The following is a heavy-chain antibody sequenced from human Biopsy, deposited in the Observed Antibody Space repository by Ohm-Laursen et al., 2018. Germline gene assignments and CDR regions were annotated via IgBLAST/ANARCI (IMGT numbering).Heavy chain of an antibody. D-gene: IGHD2/OR15-2a*01. Sequence: SETLSLTCAVSGASISDYYCVWIRQPAGKGLEWIGLIFTSGSTTYNPSLKSRVTISVDTSKNQFSLRLNSVTAADTAVYYCARATNSTGWPYYYFYGMDVWGQGTTVTVSS. V-gene: IGHV4-4*07. J-gene: IGHJ6*02. CDR3: ARATNSTGWPYYYFYGMDV. CDR2: IFTSGST. CDR1: GASISDYY.